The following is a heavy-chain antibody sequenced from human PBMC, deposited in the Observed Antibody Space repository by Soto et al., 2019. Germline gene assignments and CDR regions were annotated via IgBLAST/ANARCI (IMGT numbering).Heavy chain of an antibody. CDR1: GFTFSSYA. CDR3: ATLRPGNIVVVVAAHFDY. V-gene: IGHV3-23*01. CDR2: ISGSGGST. J-gene: IGHJ4*02. D-gene: IGHD2-15*01. Sequence: GGSLRFSCAASGFTFSSYAMSWVRQAPGKGLEWVSAISGSGGSTYYADSVKGRFTISRDNSKNTLYLQMNSLRAEDTAVYYCATLRPGNIVVVVAAHFDYWGQGTLVTVSS.